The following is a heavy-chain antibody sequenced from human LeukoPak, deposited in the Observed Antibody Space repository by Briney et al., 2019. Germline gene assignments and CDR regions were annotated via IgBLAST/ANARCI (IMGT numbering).Heavy chain of an antibody. Sequence: SETLSLTCTVSGGSISSSSYYWGWIRQPPGKGLEWIGSIYYSGSTYYNPSLKSRVTISVDTSKNQFSLKLSSVTAADTAVYYCAKESKDVVRGVSDYWGQGTLVTVSS. CDR1: GGSISSSSYY. D-gene: IGHD3-10*01. J-gene: IGHJ4*02. CDR2: IYYSGST. V-gene: IGHV4-39*02. CDR3: AKESKDVVRGVSDY.